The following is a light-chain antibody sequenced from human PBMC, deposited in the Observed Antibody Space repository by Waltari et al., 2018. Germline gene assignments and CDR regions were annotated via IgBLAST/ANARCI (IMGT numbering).Light chain of an antibody. CDR2: RDR. Sequence: SFDLTQPPSVSVSPGQTASVTCSGHDLGHRFVSWYQQRPGQSPRLLIYRDRKRPSGVPPRFSAFNSGDSAALTISGAHTADEGDYFCQTWDNHMAVFGGGTTLTVL. V-gene: IGLV3-1*01. J-gene: IGLJ2*01. CDR3: QTWDNHMAV. CDR1: DLGHRF.